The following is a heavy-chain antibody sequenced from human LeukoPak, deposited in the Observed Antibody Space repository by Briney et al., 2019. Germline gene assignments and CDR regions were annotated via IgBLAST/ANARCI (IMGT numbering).Heavy chain of an antibody. CDR2: IKQDGSEK. Sequence: PGGSLRLSCAASGFTFSSYWKSWVRQAPGKGLEWVANIKQDGSEKYYVDSVKGRFTISRDNAKNSLYLQVNSLRAEDTAVYYCARNQRRLDYWGQGTLVTVSS. D-gene: IGHD1-14*01. CDR3: ARNQRRLDY. J-gene: IGHJ4*02. CDR1: GFTFSSYW. V-gene: IGHV3-7*01.